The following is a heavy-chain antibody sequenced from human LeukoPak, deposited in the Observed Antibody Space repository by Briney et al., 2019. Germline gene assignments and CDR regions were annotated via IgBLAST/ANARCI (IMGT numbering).Heavy chain of an antibody. Sequence: ASVKVSCKASGYTFTGYYMHWVRQAPGQGLEWMGWINPNSGGTNYAQKLQGRVTMTTGTSTSTAYMELRSLRSDDTAVYYCARDSIVLMVYAMPNWFDPWGQGTLVTVSS. J-gene: IGHJ5*02. V-gene: IGHV1-2*02. CDR2: INPNSGGT. D-gene: IGHD2-8*01. CDR3: ARDSIVLMVYAMPNWFDP. CDR1: GYTFTGYY.